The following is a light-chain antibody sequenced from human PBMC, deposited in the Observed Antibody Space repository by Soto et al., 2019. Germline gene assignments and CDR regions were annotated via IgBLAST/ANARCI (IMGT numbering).Light chain of an antibody. CDR3: QQYNNWPRT. CDR1: QSVSSN. V-gene: IGKV3-15*01. J-gene: IGKJ1*01. Sequence: IVMTQSPATLSVSPGERATLSCRAGQSVSSNLAWYQQKPGQAPRLLIYGASTRATGIPARFSGSGSGTEFTLTISSLQSEDFAVYYCQQYNNWPRTFGQGTKVEIK. CDR2: GAS.